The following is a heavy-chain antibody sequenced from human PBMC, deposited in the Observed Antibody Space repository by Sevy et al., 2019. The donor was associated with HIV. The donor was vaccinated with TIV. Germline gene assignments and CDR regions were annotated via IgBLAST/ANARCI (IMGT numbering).Heavy chain of an antibody. D-gene: IGHD3-10*01. CDR3: AKDTGTGDFFDY. CDR1: GFTFSSYA. CDR2: ISGSGGST. J-gene: IGHJ4*02. Sequence: GGSLRLSCAASGFTFSSYAMNWVRQAPGKGLEWVSTISGSGGSTYYADSVKGRFTISRDNSKNKLYLQMNSLRAEDTAVYYCAKDTGTGDFFDYWGQGTLVTVSS. V-gene: IGHV3-23*01.